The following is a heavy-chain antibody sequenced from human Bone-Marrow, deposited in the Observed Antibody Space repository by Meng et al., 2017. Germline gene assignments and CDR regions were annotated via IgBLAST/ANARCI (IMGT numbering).Heavy chain of an antibody. CDR3: ARGPTTMAHDFDY. V-gene: IGHV4-34*01. Sequence: QVPLKRWGAGLLKPSETLSRTGVVSGGSFSDYYWSWIRQPPGKGLEWIGEINHSGSTNYNPSLESRATISVDTSQNNLSLKLSSVTAADSAVYYCARGPTTMAHDFDYWGQGTLVTVSS. CDR2: INHSGST. D-gene: IGHD4-11*01. CDR1: GGSFSDYY. J-gene: IGHJ4*02.